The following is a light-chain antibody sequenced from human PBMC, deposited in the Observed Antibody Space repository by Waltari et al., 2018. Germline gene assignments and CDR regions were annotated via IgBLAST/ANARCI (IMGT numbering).Light chain of an antibody. CDR3: QESYDAPFT. J-gene: IGKJ3*01. CDR1: QAISNY. CDR2: GAS. V-gene: IGKV1-39*01. Sequence: DIQMTQSPSSLSASVGDRVTITCRASQAISNYLNWYQQKPGKIPDLLIFGASTLLPGVPSRFSGSGSGREYTLTISSLQPEDFATYYCQESYDAPFTFGPGTRVEIK.